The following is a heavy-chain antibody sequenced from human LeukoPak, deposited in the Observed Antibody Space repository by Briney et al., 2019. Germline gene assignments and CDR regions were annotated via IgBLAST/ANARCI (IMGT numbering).Heavy chain of an antibody. Sequence: PGGSLRLSCAASGFTFSSYAMSWVRQAPGKGLEWVSAIGATGAGTYYADSVKGRFTISRDNSKNTLYLQMNSLRAEDAAVYYCANRVGYSYGAWGQGTLVTVSS. CDR2: IGATGAGT. D-gene: IGHD5-18*01. CDR3: ANRVGYSYGA. CDR1: GFTFSSYA. V-gene: IGHV3-23*01. J-gene: IGHJ5*02.